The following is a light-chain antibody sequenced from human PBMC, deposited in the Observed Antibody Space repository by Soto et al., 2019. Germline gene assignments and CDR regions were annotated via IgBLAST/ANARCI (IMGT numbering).Light chain of an antibody. J-gene: IGLJ1*01. CDR3: CSYAGSTMYV. Sequence: QSVLTQPASVSGSPGQSITISCTGTSSDVGSYNRVSWYQQHPDKAPKLMIYEDNKRPSGVSNRFSGSKSGNTASLTISGLQAEDEADYYCCSYAGSTMYVFGTGTKLTVL. CDR2: EDN. CDR1: SSDVGSYNR. V-gene: IGLV2-23*01.